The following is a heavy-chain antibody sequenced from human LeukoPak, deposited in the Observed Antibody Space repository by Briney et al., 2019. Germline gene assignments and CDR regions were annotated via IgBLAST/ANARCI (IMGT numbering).Heavy chain of an antibody. V-gene: IGHV3-30-3*01. D-gene: IGHD6-13*01. J-gene: IGHJ4*02. CDR3: ASYSSRWSFDY. CDR2: ISYEGSHK. CDR1: GLTFSSYA. Sequence: PGRSLRLSCAASGLTFSSYATHWVRHAPGKGLEWVAVISYEGSHKYYADSVKGRFTIPRDNSKNTLYLQRNSLRGEGRAVYYCASYSSRWSFDYWGQGTLVTVSS.